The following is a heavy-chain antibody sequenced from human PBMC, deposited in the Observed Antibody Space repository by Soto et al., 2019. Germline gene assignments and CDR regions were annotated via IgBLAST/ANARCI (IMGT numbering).Heavy chain of an antibody. Sequence: GGSLRLSCTASCFGFNHASLNWVRQAPGKGLEWVGRIKSKTYGGTTEYAAPVKGRFTISRDDSENTLFLQMNSLKIEDTALYYCTTDFFSNGYNFWGQGT. CDR3: TTDFFSNGYNF. V-gene: IGHV3-15*07. CDR2: IKSKTYGGTT. D-gene: IGHD3-22*01. CDR1: CFGFNHAS. J-gene: IGHJ4*02.